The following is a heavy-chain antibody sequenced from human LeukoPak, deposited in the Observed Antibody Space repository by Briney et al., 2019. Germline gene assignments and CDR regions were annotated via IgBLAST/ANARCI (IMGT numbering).Heavy chain of an antibody. J-gene: IGHJ4*02. V-gene: IGHV3-23*01. CDR1: AFTFSSYA. CDR3: VKFSDILTSYFDH. D-gene: IGHD3-9*01. Sequence: GGSLRLSCAASAFTFSSYAMSWVRQSPGKGLEWVSGLSGGAGSTYYAYYTDSVKGRFTISRDNSRNTLYLEVKSLRADDTAVYYCVKFSDILTSYFDHWGQGNLVTVSS. CDR2: LSGGAGST.